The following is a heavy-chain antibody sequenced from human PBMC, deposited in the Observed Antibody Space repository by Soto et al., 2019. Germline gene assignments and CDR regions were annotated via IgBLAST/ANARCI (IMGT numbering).Heavy chain of an antibody. CDR2: IYWDDNK. J-gene: IGHJ4*02. CDR3: AHSRRIYYDFWSGYRPFDY. CDR1: GFSLSTSGVG. V-gene: IGHV2-5*02. Sequence: QITLKESGPTLVKPTQTLTLTCTFSGFSLSTSGVGVGWIRQPPGKALEGLALIYWDDNKRYSPSLKSRLTIPKDTSKNQVVLTMTNMDPVDTATYYCAHSRRIYYDFWSGYRPFDYWGQGTLVTVSS. D-gene: IGHD3-3*01.